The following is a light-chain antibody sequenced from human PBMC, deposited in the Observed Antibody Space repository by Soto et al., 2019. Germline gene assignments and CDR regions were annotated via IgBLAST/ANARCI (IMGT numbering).Light chain of an antibody. CDR3: QQYGSSART. CDR1: QSVSSSS. Sequence: EIVLTQAPGTLSLSPGDRATLSCRASQSVSSSSLAWYQQRPGQAPRLLIYLASIRPTGIPDRFSGSGSGTDFPLPINRLEPEDFAVYSCQQYGSSARTFGQGTKVEIK. J-gene: IGKJ1*01. CDR2: LAS. V-gene: IGKV3-20*01.